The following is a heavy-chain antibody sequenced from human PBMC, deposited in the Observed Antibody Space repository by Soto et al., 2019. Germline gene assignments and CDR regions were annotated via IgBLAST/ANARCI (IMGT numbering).Heavy chain of an antibody. Sequence: EVQLVESGGGLVKPGGSLRLSCAASGFTFTNAWMSWVRQAPGKGLEWVGRIKSKTDAGTTDYAAPGKGRFTLSRDDSQNTLYLQLHSLKTEDTAVYYGTTPIYDYVWRSPSQIDYYYCMDVWGQGTTVTVSS. CDR3: TTPIYDYVWRSPSQIDYYYCMDV. D-gene: IGHD3-16*01. CDR1: GFTFTNAW. V-gene: IGHV3-15*01. CDR2: IKSKTDAGTT. J-gene: IGHJ6*02.